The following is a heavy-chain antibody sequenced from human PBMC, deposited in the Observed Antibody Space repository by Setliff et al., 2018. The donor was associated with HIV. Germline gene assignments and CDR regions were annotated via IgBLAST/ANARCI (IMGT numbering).Heavy chain of an antibody. V-gene: IGHV4-61*09. D-gene: IGHD3-16*01. J-gene: IGHJ5*02. CDR3: ARRTFGSGRIDP. CDR2: THTSGST. Sequence: PSETLSPTCSVSSDSISSGSDYWSWIRLPAGKGLEWIGQTHTSGSTNYNPSLKSRLTISIDTSKSQFSLKLNSVTATDTAVYYCARRTFGSGRIDPWGQGTLVPSPQ. CDR1: SDSISSGSDY.